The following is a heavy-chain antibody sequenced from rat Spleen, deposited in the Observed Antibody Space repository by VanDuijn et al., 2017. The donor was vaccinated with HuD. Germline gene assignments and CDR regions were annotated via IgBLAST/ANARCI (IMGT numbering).Heavy chain of an antibody. CDR3: ARGSLQGVMDA. Sequence: EVQLQESGPGLVKPSQSLSLTCSVTDYSITSNYWGWIRKFPGNKMEWIVHISYTGTTSYNPSLQSRISITRDTSMNQFFLQLHAVTTEDTATYYCARGSLQGVMDAWGQGASVTVSS. V-gene: IGHV3-1*01. D-gene: IGHD1-3*01. CDR1: DYSITSNY. CDR2: ISYTGTT. J-gene: IGHJ4*01.